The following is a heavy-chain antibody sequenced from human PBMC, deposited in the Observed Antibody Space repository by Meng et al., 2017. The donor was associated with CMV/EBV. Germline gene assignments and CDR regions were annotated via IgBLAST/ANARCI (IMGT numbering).Heavy chain of an antibody. CDR2: IYWDDDK. CDR1: GFSLSTSGVG. D-gene: IGHD6-13*01. V-gene: IGHV2-5*02. Sequence: QLTLKVSVPTLVKPTQTPTLTCTFSGFSLSTSGVGVGWIRQPPGKALEWLALIYWDDDKRYSPSLKGRLTITKDTSKNQVVLTMTNMDPVDTATYYCARIAAAGRFDYWGQGTLVTVSS. CDR3: ARIAAAGRFDY. J-gene: IGHJ4*02.